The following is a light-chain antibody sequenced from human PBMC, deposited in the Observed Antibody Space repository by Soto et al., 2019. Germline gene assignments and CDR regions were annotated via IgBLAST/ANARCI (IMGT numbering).Light chain of an antibody. V-gene: IGLV2-8*01. CDR3: SSYAGNNIFYV. J-gene: IGLJ1*01. Sequence: QSVLAQPPSTSGSPGQSVTISCAGTSNDVGGYNFVSWYQQHPGKAPKLMIFEVSKRPSGVPDRFSGSKSGNTASLTVSGLQAEDEADYYCSSYAGNNIFYVFGTVTKLTVL. CDR2: EVS. CDR1: SNDVGGYNF.